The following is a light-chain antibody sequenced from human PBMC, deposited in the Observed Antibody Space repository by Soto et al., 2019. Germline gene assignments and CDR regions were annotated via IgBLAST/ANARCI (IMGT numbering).Light chain of an antibody. CDR3: AAWDNSLNGPV. V-gene: IGLV1-44*01. CDR2: SSN. CDR1: SSNIGSNT. Sequence: QSVLTQSPSASGTPGQRVTISCSGSSSNIGSNTVNWHQQLPGTAPKLLIYSSNQRPSGVPDRFSGSRSGTSASLAISGLQSEDEADYYCAAWDNSLNGPVFGGGTKLTVL. J-gene: IGLJ2*01.